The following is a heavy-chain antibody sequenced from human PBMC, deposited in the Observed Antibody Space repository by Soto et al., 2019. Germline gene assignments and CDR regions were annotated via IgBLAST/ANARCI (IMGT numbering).Heavy chain of an antibody. CDR2: ISGGGVST. D-gene: IGHD3-10*01. CDR3: AKGKVGDPS. CDR1: GFTFSSYA. J-gene: IGHJ5*02. V-gene: IGHV3-23*01. Sequence: GGSLRLSCAASGFTFSSYAMSWVRQAPGKGLEWVSTISGGGVSTYYADSVKGRFTISRDNSKNTLFLQMNSLRAEDTAVYYCAKGKVGDPSWGQGTLVTVSS.